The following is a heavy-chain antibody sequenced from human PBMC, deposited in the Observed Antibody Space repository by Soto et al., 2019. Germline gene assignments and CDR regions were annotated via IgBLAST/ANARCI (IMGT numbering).Heavy chain of an antibody. CDR1: GGNFSTSA. V-gene: IGHV1-69*01. CDR2: IIPLFRTA. Sequence: QVQLVQSGAEVKKPGSSVKVSCKASGGNFSTSAISWVRQAPGQGLEWMGGIIPLFRTANYAQRFQGRVTITADDSKSPGYLGPSSLRSEDTAVYYCARNGGGAAIGSGWFDPWGQGTLVTVSS. J-gene: IGHJ5*02. CDR3: ARNGGGAAIGSGWFDP. D-gene: IGHD6-13*01.